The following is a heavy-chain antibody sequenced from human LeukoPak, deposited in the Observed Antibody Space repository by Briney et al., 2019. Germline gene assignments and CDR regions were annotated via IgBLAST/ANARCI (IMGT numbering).Heavy chain of an antibody. Sequence: RGSLRLSCAASGFTFSSYWMTSGRQAPGEGRGWVANSKPDGGERYYGDSVKGRFTISRDNAKSSLYLQMNSLRAEDTAVYYCARGIVGAYYFDYWGQGTLVTVSS. CDR1: GFTFSSYW. D-gene: IGHD1-26*01. CDR2: SKPDGGER. CDR3: ARGIVGAYYFDY. V-gene: IGHV3-7*01. J-gene: IGHJ4*02.